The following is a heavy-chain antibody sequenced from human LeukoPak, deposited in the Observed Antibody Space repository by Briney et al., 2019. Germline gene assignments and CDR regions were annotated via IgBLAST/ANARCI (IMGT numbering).Heavy chain of an antibody. J-gene: IGHJ4*02. CDR1: GFTFSSYA. D-gene: IGHD2-21*02. V-gene: IGHV3-23*01. Sequence: GGSLRLSCAASGFTFSSYAMSWVRQAPGKGLEWFSAISGSGGSTYYADSVKGRFTIYRDNSKNTLYLQMNSLRAEDTAVYYCAKGRLYCGGDCYSSTAPIGYWGQGTLVTVSS. CDR3: AKGRLYCGGDCYSSTAPIGY. CDR2: ISGSGGST.